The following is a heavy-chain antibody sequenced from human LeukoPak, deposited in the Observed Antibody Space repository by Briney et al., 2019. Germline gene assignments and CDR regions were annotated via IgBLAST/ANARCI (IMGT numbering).Heavy chain of an antibody. D-gene: IGHD2-15*01. CDR3: ARQYPPSVSYSRAFDF. CDR2: IFPGDSET. J-gene: IGHJ3*01. CDR1: GFTFTNYW. V-gene: IGHV5-51*01. Sequence: GESLNISCKGIGFTFTNYWIGWVRQMPGKGLEWMTIIFPGDSETRYSPSFQGHVTTSVDKSISSAYLQWSSLEASDTAMYYCARQYPPSVSYSRAFDFWGQGTMVTVSS.